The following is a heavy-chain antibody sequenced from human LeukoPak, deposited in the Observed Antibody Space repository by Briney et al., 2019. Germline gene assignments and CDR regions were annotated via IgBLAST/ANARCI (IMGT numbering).Heavy chain of an antibody. D-gene: IGHD6-19*01. J-gene: IGHJ4*02. CDR1: GGSISITNFY. Sequence: PSETLSLTCTVSGGSISITNFYGGWIRQPPGKGLEWNGSIYYTGSTLYNPSLKSRLTISVDASKNQFSLKLNSVTAADTAVYYCARHGYSSGWYSDYWGQGTLVTVSS. CDR2: IYYTGST. CDR3: ARHGYSSGWYSDY. V-gene: IGHV4-39*01.